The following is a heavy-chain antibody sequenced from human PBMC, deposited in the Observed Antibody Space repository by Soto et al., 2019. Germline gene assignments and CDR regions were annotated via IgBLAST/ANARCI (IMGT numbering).Heavy chain of an antibody. V-gene: IGHV4-34*01. CDR2: INHSGST. J-gene: IGHJ4*02. Sequence: PSETLSLTCAVYGGSFSGYYWSWIRQPPGKGLEWIGEINHSGSTNYNPSLKSRVTISVDTSKNQFSLKLSSVTAADTAVYYCARHRDSGHDYLTFDYWGQGTLVTVSS. CDR1: GGSFSGYY. CDR3: ARHRDSGHDYLTFDY. D-gene: IGHD5-12*01.